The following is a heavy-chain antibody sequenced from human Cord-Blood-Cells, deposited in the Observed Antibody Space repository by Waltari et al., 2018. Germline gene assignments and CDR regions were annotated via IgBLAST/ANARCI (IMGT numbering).Heavy chain of an antibody. CDR1: GFTFSRYG. D-gene: IGHD3-9*01. Sequence: QVQLVESGGGVVQPGRYLRLSCAASGFTFSRYGMHWVRQAPGQGLEWVAVIWYDGSNKYYADSVKGRFTISRDNSKNTLYLQMNSLRAEDTAVYYCARGDVLRYFDWLLHPDYWGQGTLATVSS. V-gene: IGHV3-33*01. CDR2: IWYDGSNK. J-gene: IGHJ4*02. CDR3: ARGDVLRYFDWLLHPDY.